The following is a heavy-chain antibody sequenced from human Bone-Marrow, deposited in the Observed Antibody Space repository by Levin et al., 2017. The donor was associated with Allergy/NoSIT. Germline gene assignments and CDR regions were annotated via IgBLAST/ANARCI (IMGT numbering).Heavy chain of an antibody. CDR3: ARGISVVVPAAPLGLNYYYYYMDV. Sequence: ASVKVSCKASGYTFTSYAMHWVRQAPGQRLEWMGWINAGNGNTKYSQKFQGRVTITRDTSASTAYMELSSLRSEDTAVYYCARGISVVVPAAPLGLNYYYYYMDVWGKGTTVTVSS. J-gene: IGHJ6*03. D-gene: IGHD2-2*01. V-gene: IGHV1-3*01. CDR2: INAGNGNT. CDR1: GYTFTSYA.